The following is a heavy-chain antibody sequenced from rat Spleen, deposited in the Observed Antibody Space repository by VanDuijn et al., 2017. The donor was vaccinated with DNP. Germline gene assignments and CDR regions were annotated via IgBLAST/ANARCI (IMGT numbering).Heavy chain of an antibody. D-gene: IGHD1-4*01. J-gene: IGHJ4*01. CDR2: ISYEGSST. V-gene: IGHV5-22*01. CDR3: ARHPGWDYAMDA. Sequence: EVQLVESGGGLVQPGRSLKLSCAASGFTFSDYYMAWVRQAPKKGLEWVASISYEGSSTYYGDSVKGRFTIPRDNAKSTLYLQMNSLRSEDTATYYCARHPGWDYAMDAWGQGTSVTVSS. CDR1: GFTFSDYY.